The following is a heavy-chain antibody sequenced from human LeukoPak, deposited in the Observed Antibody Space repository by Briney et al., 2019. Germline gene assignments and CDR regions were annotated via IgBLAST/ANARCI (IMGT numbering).Heavy chain of an antibody. CDR3: ARWAGRCGGDCQSEDP. Sequence: GGSLRLSCVGSGFTFSTSWMHWVRQAPGKGPEYVAYINQDGSETNYVDSVKGRFTISRDNTRNLLFLQMYSLRDEDTAIYYCARWAGRCGGDCQSEDPWGLGTLVIVSS. CDR2: INQDGSET. J-gene: IGHJ5*02. D-gene: IGHD2-21*02. V-gene: IGHV3-7*01. CDR1: GFTFSTSW.